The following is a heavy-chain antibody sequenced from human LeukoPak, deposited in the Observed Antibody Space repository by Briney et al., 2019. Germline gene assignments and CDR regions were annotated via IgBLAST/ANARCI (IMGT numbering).Heavy chain of an antibody. CDR1: GYSFTSYW. CDR3: ASSGLEYCSSTSCYPGY. D-gene: IGHD2-2*01. V-gene: IGHV5-51*01. J-gene: IGHJ4*02. Sequence: GESLKISCKGSGYSFTSYWIGWVRQMPGKGLEWMGIIYPGDSDTRYSPSFQGQVTISADKSISTAYLQWSSLKASDTAMYYCASSGLEYCSSTSCYPGYWGQGTLVTVSS. CDR2: IYPGDSDT.